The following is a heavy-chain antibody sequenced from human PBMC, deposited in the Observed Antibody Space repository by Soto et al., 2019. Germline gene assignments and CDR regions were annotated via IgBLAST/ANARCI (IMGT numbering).Heavy chain of an antibody. D-gene: IGHD3-22*01. CDR2: ISSSSSYI. Sequence: GGSLRLSCAASGFTFSSYSMYWVRQAPGKGLEWVSSISSSSSYIYYADSVKGRFTISRDNAKNSLYLQMNSLRAEDTAVYYCARDATYYYDSSGLGYNWFDPWGQGTLVTVSS. V-gene: IGHV3-21*01. CDR1: GFTFSSYS. J-gene: IGHJ5*02. CDR3: ARDATYYYDSSGLGYNWFDP.